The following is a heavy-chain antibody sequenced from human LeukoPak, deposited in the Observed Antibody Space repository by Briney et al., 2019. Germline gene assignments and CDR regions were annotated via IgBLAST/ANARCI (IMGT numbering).Heavy chain of an antibody. J-gene: IGHJ4*02. D-gene: IGHD3-10*01. Sequence: ASVEVSCKASGYTFTGYYMHWVRQAPGQGLEWMGWINPNSGGTNYAQKFQGRVTMTRDTSISTAYMELSRLRSDDTAVYYCARDLGFGELLCDYWGQGTLVTVSS. CDR3: ARDLGFGELLCDY. CDR2: INPNSGGT. V-gene: IGHV1-2*02. CDR1: GYTFTGYY.